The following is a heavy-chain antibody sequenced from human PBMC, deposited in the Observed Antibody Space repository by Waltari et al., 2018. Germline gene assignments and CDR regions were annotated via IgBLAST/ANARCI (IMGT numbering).Heavy chain of an antibody. CDR2: MKDRESEK. J-gene: IGHJ4*02. CDR1: GFTFNIYW. D-gene: IGHD3-16*01. CDR3: ARVRGAYSKFMTASVDY. V-gene: IGHV3-7*01. Sequence: VQLVESGGGLVQPGGSLRLSCSASGFTFNIYWMTWVRQAPGKGLEWVAKMKDRESEKYDADSVKGRFTISRDKAKKSVNLEMSSRRAEDTAIYYGARVRGAYSKFMTASVDYWVQGIPVSVSS.